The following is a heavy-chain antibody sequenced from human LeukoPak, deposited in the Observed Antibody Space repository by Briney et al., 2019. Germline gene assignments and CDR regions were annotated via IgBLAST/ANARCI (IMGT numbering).Heavy chain of an antibody. D-gene: IGHD6-13*01. CDR3: AISVAAAGNRHFDY. Sequence: PGGSLRLSCAASGFTFITYAMSWVRQAPGKGLEWVSGISATGVSTNYADSVKGRFTITRDNSKNTLYLQMNSLRAEDTAVYYCAISVAAAGNRHFDYWGQGTLVTVSS. CDR2: ISATGVST. CDR1: GFTFITYA. J-gene: IGHJ4*02. V-gene: IGHV3-23*01.